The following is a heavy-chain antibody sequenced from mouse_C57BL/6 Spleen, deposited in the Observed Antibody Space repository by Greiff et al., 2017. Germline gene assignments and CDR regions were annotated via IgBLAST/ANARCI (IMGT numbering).Heavy chain of an antibody. CDR1: GYAFTNYL. J-gene: IGHJ4*01. CDR2: INPGSGGT. V-gene: IGHV1-54*01. Sequence: QVQLLQSGAELVRPGASVKVSCKASGYAFTNYLIEWVKQRPGQGLEWIGVINPGSGGTNYNEKFKGKATLTADKSSSTAYMQLSSLTSEDSAVYFGARDDDGDLYAMDDGGQGTSVTVAS. CDR3: ARDDDGDLYAMDD. D-gene: IGHD2-13*01.